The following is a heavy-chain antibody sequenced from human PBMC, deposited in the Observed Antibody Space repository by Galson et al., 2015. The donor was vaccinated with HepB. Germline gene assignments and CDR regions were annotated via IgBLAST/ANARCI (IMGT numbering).Heavy chain of an antibody. J-gene: IGHJ4*02. D-gene: IGHD3-22*01. CDR2: ISSSSSTI. CDR3: ARDAGYYYDSSGYDKPTRHDTGFDY. CDR1: GFTFSSYS. V-gene: IGHV3-48*02. Sequence: SLRLSCAASGFTFSSYSMNWVRQAPRKGLEWVSYISSSSSTIYYADSVKGRFTISRDNAKNSLYLQMNSLRDEDTAVYYCARDAGYYYDSSGYDKPTRHDTGFDYWGQGTLVTVSS.